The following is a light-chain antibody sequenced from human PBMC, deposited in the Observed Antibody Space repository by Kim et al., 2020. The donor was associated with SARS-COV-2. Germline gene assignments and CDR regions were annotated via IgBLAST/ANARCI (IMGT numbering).Light chain of an antibody. V-gene: IGKV3-15*01. CDR2: GVP. CDR1: QSISNI. Sequence: VSPGERATLSCRASQSISNILAWYQQKPGQAPRLLVYGVPTRAAGIPARFSGSGSGTEFTLTISSLQSEDFAVYYCQQYNAWPLTFGGGTKVDIK. J-gene: IGKJ4*01. CDR3: QQYNAWPLT.